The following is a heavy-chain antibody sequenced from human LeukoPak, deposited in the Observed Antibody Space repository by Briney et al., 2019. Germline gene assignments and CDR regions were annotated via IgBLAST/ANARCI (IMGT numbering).Heavy chain of an antibody. J-gene: IGHJ4*02. V-gene: IGHV1-69*05. Sequence: SVKVSCKASGGTFSSYAISWVRQAPGQGLEWTGRIIPIFGTANYAQKFQGRVTITTDESTSTAYMELSSLRSEDTAVYYCARGLVGYSYGYYDYWGQGTLVTVSS. D-gene: IGHD5-18*01. CDR3: ARGLVGYSYGYYDY. CDR1: GGTFSSYA. CDR2: IIPIFGTA.